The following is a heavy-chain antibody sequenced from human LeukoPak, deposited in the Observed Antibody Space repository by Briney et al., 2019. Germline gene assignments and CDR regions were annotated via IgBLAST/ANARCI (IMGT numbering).Heavy chain of an antibody. Sequence: SETLSLTCTVPGGSISSYYWSWIRQPPGKGLEWIGYIYYSGSTNYNPSLKSRVTISVDTSKNQFSLKLSSVTAADTAVYYCARRVWFDPWGQGTLVTVSS. CDR2: IYYSGST. D-gene: IGHD3-3*01. CDR1: GGSISSYY. CDR3: ARRVWFDP. J-gene: IGHJ5*02. V-gene: IGHV4-59*08.